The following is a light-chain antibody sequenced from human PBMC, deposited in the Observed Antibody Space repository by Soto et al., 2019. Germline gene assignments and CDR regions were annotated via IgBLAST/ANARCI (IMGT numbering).Light chain of an antibody. CDR2: WAS. Sequence: DIVMTQSPDSLAVSLGERATINCTSSQSVLYSSNNKNYLAWYQQKPGQPPKLLIYWASTRESGVPDRFSGSGSVPDFAVPISSLQAEDVAVYYCQQYYSTPPVTFGAGTKVDIK. V-gene: IGKV4-1*01. J-gene: IGKJ3*01. CDR1: QSVLYSSNNKNY. CDR3: QQYYSTPPVT.